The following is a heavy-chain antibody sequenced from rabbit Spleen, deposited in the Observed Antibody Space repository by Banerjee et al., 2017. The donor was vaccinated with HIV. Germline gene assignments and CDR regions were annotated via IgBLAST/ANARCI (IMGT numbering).Heavy chain of an antibody. CDR1: GFDFSSGYD. CDR3: ARDAASSFSSYGMDL. D-gene: IGHD8-1*01. CDR2: IDVGSRST. Sequence: QEQLVESGGGLVKPGASLTLTCTASGFDFSSGYDMCWVRQAPGKGPEWIACIDVGSRSTYYASWAKGRFTISKTSSTTVTLQVTSLTAADTATYFCARDAASSFSSYGMDLWGQGTLVTVS. J-gene: IGHJ6*01. V-gene: IGHV1S45*01.